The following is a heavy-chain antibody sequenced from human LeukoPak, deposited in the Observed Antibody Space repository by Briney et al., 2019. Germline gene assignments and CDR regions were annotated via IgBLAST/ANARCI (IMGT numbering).Heavy chain of an antibody. CDR3: AREAESNNWYSYSFDY. CDR2: ISSSSNYI. J-gene: IGHJ4*02. D-gene: IGHD6-13*01. CDR1: GFTFSSYS. V-gene: IGHV3-21*01. Sequence: GGSLRLSCAASGFTFSSYSMNWVRQAPGKGLEWVSSISSSSNYIYYADSVKGRFTVSRDNAKNSLYLQMNSLRAEDTAVYYCAREAESNNWYSYSFDYWGQGTLVTVSS.